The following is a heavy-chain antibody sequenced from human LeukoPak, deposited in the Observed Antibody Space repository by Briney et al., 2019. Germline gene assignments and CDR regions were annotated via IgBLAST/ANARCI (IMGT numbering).Heavy chain of an antibody. CDR2: IYSGGNT. Sequence: GGSLRLSCAASGFIVSNTYMSWVRQAPGKGLEWVSLIYSGGNTYYADSVKGRFTISKDNSKNTLYPQMNNLGAEDTAMYYCARESQFSSGWYYFDSWGQGTLVTVSS. J-gene: IGHJ4*02. CDR3: ARESQFSSGWYYFDS. CDR1: GFIVSNTY. D-gene: IGHD6-19*01. V-gene: IGHV3-53*01.